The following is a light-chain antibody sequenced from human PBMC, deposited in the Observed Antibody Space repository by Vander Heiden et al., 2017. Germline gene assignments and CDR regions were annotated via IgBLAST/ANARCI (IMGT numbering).Light chain of an antibody. J-gene: IGKJ1*01. Sequence: EIVLTQSPGTLSLSPGKRATLSCRASQSVSSSYLAWYQQKCGQPPRLLIYGASSRATGIPDRFSGSGSGTDFTLTISRLEPEDFAVYYCQQYGSSPPWTFGQGTKVEIK. V-gene: IGKV3-20*01. CDR2: GAS. CDR1: QSVSSSY. CDR3: QQYGSSPPWT.